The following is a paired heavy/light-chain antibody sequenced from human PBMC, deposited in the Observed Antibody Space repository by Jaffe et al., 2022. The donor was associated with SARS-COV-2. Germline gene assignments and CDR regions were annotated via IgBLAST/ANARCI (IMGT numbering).Heavy chain of an antibody. J-gene: IGHJ6*02. Sequence: QVQLVESGGGVVQPGRSLRLSCEASGFTFSSYGMHWVRQAPGKGLEWVAVIAYDGSNKYYEDSVKGRFTVSRDNSRNTLYLQMNSLRAEDTAVYYCAKCVATADNYYYYYHGMDVWGQGTTVTVSS. V-gene: IGHV3-30*18. CDR2: IAYDGSNK. D-gene: IGHD6-13*01. CDR3: AKCVATADNYYYYYHGMDV. CDR1: GFTFSSYG.
Light chain of an antibody. CDR2: GSN. CDR3: AAWDDSLNRWV. V-gene: IGLV1-44*01. J-gene: IGLJ3*02. CDR1: RSGLGTIPYIGSDA. Sequence: QSVLTQPPSASGTPGQRVTISCSRIRSGLGTIPYIGSDAVNWYQHLPGAAPKLLIYGSNQRPSGIPDRFSGSTSGTSASLAISGLQSEDEADYFCAAWDDSLNRWVFGGGTKLTVL.